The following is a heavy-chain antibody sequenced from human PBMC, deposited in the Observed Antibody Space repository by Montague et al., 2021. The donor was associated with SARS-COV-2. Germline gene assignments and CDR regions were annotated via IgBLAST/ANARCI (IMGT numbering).Heavy chain of an antibody. V-gene: IGHV3-30*04. D-gene: IGHD1-26*01. J-gene: IGHJ4*02. Sequence: SLRLSCAASGFTFSSYAMHWVRQAPGKGLEWVAVISYDGSNKYYADSVKGRFTISRDNSKNTLYLQMNSLRAEDTAVYHCAREGIVGATGFDYWGQGTLVTVSS. CDR3: AREGIVGATGFDY. CDR2: ISYDGSNK. CDR1: GFTFSSYA.